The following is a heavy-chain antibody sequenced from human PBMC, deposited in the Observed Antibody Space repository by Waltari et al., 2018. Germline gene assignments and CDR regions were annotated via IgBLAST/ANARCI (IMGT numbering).Heavy chain of an antibody. CDR3: AREGVDTANDY. J-gene: IGHJ4*02. D-gene: IGHD5-18*01. Sequence: EVRLVETGGGLIQPGGSLRLSCAASGLTVSSDFMSWVRQAPGKGLGGVSVIYSGGSTYYADSVKGRFTISRENSKNTVDLQMNSLGVEDTAVYYWAREGVDTANDYWGQGTLVTVSS. CDR1: GLTVSSDF. V-gene: IGHV3-53*02. CDR2: IYSGGST.